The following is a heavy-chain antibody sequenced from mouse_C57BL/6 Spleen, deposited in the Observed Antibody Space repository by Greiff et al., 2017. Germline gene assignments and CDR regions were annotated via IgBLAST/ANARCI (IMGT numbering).Heavy chain of an antibody. D-gene: IGHD2-1*01. CDR3: ARKGIYYGNYTAYYYAMDY. CDR1: GYTFTSYW. V-gene: IGHV1-50*01. CDR2: IDPSDSYT. Sequence: QVHVKQPGAELVKPGASVKLSCKASGYTFTSYWMQWVKQRPGQGLEWIGEIDPSDSYTNYNQKFKGKATLTVDTSSSTAYMQLSSLTSEDSAVYYCARKGIYYGNYTAYYYAMDYWGQGTSVTVSS. J-gene: IGHJ4*01.